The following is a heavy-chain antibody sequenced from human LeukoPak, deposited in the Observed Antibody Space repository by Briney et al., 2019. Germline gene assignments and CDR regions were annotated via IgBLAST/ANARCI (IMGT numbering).Heavy chain of an antibody. J-gene: IGHJ4*02. CDR3: ARGYYGANTHDF. V-gene: IGHV4-59*01. CDR1: GGSISSYY. D-gene: IGHD4-23*01. Sequence: PSETLSLTCTVSGGSISSYYWSWIRQAPGKGLEWIGYIYYSGSTNYNPSLKSRVTISVDTSKNLFSLKLSSVTAADTAVYYCARGYYGANTHDFWGQGTLVTVSS. CDR2: IYYSGST.